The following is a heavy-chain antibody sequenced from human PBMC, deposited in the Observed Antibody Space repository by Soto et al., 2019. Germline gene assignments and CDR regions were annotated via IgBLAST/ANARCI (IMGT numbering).Heavy chain of an antibody. J-gene: IGHJ4*02. CDR2: IIPIFGTA. CDR3: ARSDHYYDSSGYYSL. Sequence: SVKVSCKASGGTFSSYAISWVRQAPGQGLEWMGGIIPIFGTANYAQKFQGRVTITADESTSTAYMELSSLRSEDTAVYYCARSDHYYDSSGYYSLWGQGTLVTVSS. D-gene: IGHD3-22*01. CDR1: GGTFSSYA. V-gene: IGHV1-69*13.